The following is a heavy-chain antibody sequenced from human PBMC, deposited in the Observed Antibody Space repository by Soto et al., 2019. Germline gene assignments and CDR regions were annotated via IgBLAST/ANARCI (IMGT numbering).Heavy chain of an antibody. V-gene: IGHV3-33*01. J-gene: IGHJ3*02. CDR3: ARPRYSGDEPDALAI. Sequence: QVQLVESGGAVVQPGRSLRLSCTASGFTFNTYRMHWVRQAPGKGLEWVAVIWFDGSNKFYLDSVKGRFTISRDNSKNTVYLQMNNVRAEDTAVYHCARPRYSGDEPDALAIWGRGTVVTVSS. CDR2: IWFDGSNK. CDR1: GFTFNTYR. D-gene: IGHD5-12*01.